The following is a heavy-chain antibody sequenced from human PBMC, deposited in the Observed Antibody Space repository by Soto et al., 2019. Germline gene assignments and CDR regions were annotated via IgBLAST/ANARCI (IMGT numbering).Heavy chain of an antibody. Sequence: VELVQSGAEGKKPGASVRVSCKASGYTFSSFGLSWVRQAPGQGPEWMGWISPETGKTQYSHKFQGRVTMTTDTSTPTLFLDLWSLTSDATAVYYCTRDFFFIAASTETTDAFWGQGNLVTGSS. CDR1: GYTFSSFG. D-gene: IGHD1-1*01. CDR2: ISPETGKT. J-gene: IGHJ4*02. V-gene: IGHV1-18*04. CDR3: TRDFFFIAASTETTDAF.